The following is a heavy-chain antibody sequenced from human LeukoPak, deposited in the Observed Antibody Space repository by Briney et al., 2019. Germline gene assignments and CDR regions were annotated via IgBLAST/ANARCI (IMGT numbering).Heavy chain of an antibody. J-gene: IGHJ4*02. V-gene: IGHV1-2*02. D-gene: IGHD3-22*01. Sequence: ASVKVSCKASGYTFTGYYMHWVRQAPGQGLEWMGWINPNSGGTNYAQKFQGRVTMTRDTSISTAYMEPRSLRSDDTAVYYCARPEVNYYDSFFDFWGQGTLVTVSS. CDR2: INPNSGGT. CDR1: GYTFTGYY. CDR3: ARPEVNYYDSFFDF.